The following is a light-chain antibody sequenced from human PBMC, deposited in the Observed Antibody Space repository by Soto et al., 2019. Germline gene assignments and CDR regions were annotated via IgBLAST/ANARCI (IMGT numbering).Light chain of an antibody. V-gene: IGKV3-20*01. J-gene: IGKJ1*01. CDR1: QSVSSSY. CDR2: GAS. CDR3: QQYGSSRWT. Sequence: EIVLTQSPGTLSLSPGERATLSCRASQSVSSSYLAWYQQKPGQPPRLLIDGASSRATGIPNRFSGSGAGTVFTLTISRLEPEDFAVYYCQQYGSSRWTFGQGTKVEI.